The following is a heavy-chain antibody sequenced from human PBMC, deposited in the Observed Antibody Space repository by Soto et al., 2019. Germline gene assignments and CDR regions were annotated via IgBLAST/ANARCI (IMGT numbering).Heavy chain of an antibody. CDR1: GGSVSSGGYY. CDR2: IYYSGST. CDR3: AREKRIVGATDFDY. J-gene: IGHJ4*02. Sequence: SETLSLTCTVSGGSVSSGGYYWSWIRQPPGKGLEWIGYIYYSGSTNYNPSLKSRVTISVDTSKNQFSLKLSSVTAADTAVYYCAREKRIVGATDFDYWGQGTLVTVSS. D-gene: IGHD1-26*01. V-gene: IGHV4-61*08.